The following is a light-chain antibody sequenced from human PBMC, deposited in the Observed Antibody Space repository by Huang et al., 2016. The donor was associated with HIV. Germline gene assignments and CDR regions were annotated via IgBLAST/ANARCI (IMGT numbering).Light chain of an antibody. Sequence: IQMTQSPSSLSASVGDRVTITCRASQIIDGYLNWYQQKPGKAPKLLISSASTLHTGVPPRFSGSGSGTDYTLIIDNLQPYDFVTYFCQQSYSTLITFGQGSRLDTK. V-gene: IGKV1-39*01. J-gene: IGKJ5*01. CDR1: QIIDGY. CDR3: QQSYSTLIT. CDR2: SAS.